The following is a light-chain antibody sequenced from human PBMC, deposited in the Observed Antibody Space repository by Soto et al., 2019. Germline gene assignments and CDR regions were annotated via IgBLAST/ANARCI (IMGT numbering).Light chain of an antibody. J-gene: IGLJ2*01. V-gene: IGLV1-51*01. CDR1: NSNIDNNY. Sequence: QSVLTQPPSVSAAPGQRVTISGSGRNSNIDNNYVSWFQQLPGKAPKLLIYDNNKRPSGIPDRFSGSKSGTSATLGITGLQTGDEAHYYCGTWDSSLSAVLFGGGTKLTVL. CDR3: GTWDSSLSAVL. CDR2: DNN.